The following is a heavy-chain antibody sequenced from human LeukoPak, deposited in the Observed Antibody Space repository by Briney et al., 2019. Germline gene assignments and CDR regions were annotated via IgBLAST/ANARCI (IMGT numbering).Heavy chain of an antibody. V-gene: IGHV3-74*01. CDR1: GVIFSGYS. CDR2: INSDGSST. D-gene: IGHD3-10*01. Sequence: GGSLRLSCAASGVIFSGYSFYWVRQAPGKGLVWVSRINSDGSSTSYADSVKGRFTISRDNAKNTLYLQMNSLRAEDTAVYYCARVPMVRGAFDYWGQGTLVTVSS. CDR3: ARVPMVRGAFDY. J-gene: IGHJ4*02.